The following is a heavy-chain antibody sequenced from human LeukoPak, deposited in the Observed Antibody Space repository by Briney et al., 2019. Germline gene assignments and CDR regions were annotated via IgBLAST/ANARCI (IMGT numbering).Heavy chain of an antibody. J-gene: IGHJ4*02. CDR3: ARALDDIWALFDY. CDR1: GFTFSSYS. D-gene: IGHD3-9*01. CDR2: ISSSSSYI. V-gene: IGHV3-21*01. Sequence: AGGSLRLSCAASGFTFSSYSMNWVRQAPGKGLEWVSSISSSSSYIYYADSVKGRFTISRDNAKNSLYLQMNSLRAEDTAVYYCARALDDIWALFDYGGQGTWSPSPQ.